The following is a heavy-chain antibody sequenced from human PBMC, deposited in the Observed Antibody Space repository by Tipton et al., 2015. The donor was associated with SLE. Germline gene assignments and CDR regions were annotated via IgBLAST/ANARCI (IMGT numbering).Heavy chain of an antibody. CDR2: IYYSGST. CDR1: GGSISSSSYY. J-gene: IGHJ6*02. D-gene: IGHD6-13*01. Sequence: TLSLTCTVSGGSISSSSYYWGWIRQPPGKGLEWIGSIYYSGSTYYNPSLKSRVTISVDTSKNQFSLKLSSVTAADTAVYYCARRCSIAAVRGLSCYYYGMDVWDQGP. V-gene: IGHV4-39*07. CDR3: ARRCSIAAVRGLSCYYYGMDV.